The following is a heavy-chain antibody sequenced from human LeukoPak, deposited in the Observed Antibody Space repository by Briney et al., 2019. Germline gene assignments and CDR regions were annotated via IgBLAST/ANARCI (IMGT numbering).Heavy chain of an antibody. V-gene: IGHV3-30*01. Sequence: WVAVISYDGSNKYYADSVKGRFTISRDNSKNPLYLQMNSLRAEDTAVYYCARAQTFLPDYWGQGTLVTASS. CDR3: ARAQTFLPDY. CDR2: ISYDGSNK. J-gene: IGHJ4*02.